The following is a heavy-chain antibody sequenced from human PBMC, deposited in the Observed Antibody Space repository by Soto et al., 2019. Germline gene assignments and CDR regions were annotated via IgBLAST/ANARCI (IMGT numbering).Heavy chain of an antibody. V-gene: IGHV3-74*01. J-gene: IGHJ4*02. CDR3: AREAPFATDLDY. Sequence: VQLVESGGGLVQPGKSLRLSCAASGFVFSGYWMDWVRQAPGKGLVWVSRISSDGSSTNYADSVKGRFTISRDNVKNTLYLQMNSLRAEDTAVYYCAREAPFATDLDYWGQGSLVTVSS. D-gene: IGHD3-3*01. CDR1: GFVFSGYW. CDR2: ISSDGSST.